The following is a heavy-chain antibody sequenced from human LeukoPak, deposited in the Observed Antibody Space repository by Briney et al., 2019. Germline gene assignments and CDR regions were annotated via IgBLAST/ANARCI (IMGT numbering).Heavy chain of an antibody. CDR3: ARDNWGPDY. D-gene: IGHD7-27*01. CDR1: GFTVSSSY. J-gene: IGHJ4*02. V-gene: IGHV3-74*01. CDR2: INSDGSST. Sequence: GGSLRLSCAASGFTVSSSYMTWVRQAPGKGLVWVSRINSDGSSTTYADSVKGRFTMSRDNAKNTLYLQMNSLRAEDTAVYYCARDNWGPDYWGQGTLVTVSS.